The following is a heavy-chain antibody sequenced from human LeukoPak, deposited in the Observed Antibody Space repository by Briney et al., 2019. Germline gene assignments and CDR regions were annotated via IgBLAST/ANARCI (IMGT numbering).Heavy chain of an antibody. CDR1: GGSISSYY. CDR2: IYYSGST. V-gene: IGHV4-59*12. J-gene: IGHJ3*02. D-gene: IGHD4-23*01. Sequence: SETLPLTCTVSGGSISSYYWSWIRQPPGKGLEWIGYIYYSGSTNYNPSLKSRVTISVDTSKNQFSLKLSSVTAADTAVYYCARDLGYGGLAFDIWGRGTMVTVSS. CDR3: ARDLGYGGLAFDI.